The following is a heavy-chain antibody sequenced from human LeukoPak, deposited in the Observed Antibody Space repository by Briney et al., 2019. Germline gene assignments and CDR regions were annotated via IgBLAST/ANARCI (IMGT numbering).Heavy chain of an antibody. CDR3: ASTVSSGWTSYYKDV. Sequence: SETLSLTCTVSGGSISSYYWIWIRQPPGKGLEWMGYIYYSGSTNYNPSLKSRVTISVDTSKNQFSLKLSSVTAADTAVYYCASTVSSGWTSYYKDVWGKGTTITVSS. D-gene: IGHD6-19*01. CDR1: GGSISSYY. CDR2: IYYSGST. J-gene: IGHJ6*03. V-gene: IGHV4-59*01.